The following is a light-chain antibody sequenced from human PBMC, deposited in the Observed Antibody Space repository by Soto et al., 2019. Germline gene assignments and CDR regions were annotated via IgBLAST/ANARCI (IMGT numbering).Light chain of an antibody. CDR1: QGIRHY. CDR2: AAS. V-gene: IGKV1-6*01. J-gene: IGKJ4*01. Sequence: AIQMTQSPSSLSASVGDRVTITCRASQGIRHYLGWYQQKPGKPPKLLIYAASSLQSGVPSRFSGSGSGTDFTLTISSLQPEDFATYYCLQDYNYPLTFGGGTKVEIK. CDR3: LQDYNYPLT.